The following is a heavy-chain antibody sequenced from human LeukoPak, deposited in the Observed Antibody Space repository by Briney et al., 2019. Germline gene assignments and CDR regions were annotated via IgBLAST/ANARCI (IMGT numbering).Heavy chain of an antibody. CDR2: ISAYNGNT. V-gene: IGHV1-18*01. CDR1: GYTFTSYG. CDR3: ARTHDVLLWLGELWAFDP. D-gene: IGHD3-10*01. J-gene: IGHJ5*02. Sequence: ASVKVSCKASGYTFTSYGISWVRQAPGQGLEWMGWISAYNGNTNYAQKLQGRVTMTTDTSTSTAYMELRSLRSDDTAVYYCARTHDVLLWLGELWAFDPWGQGTLVTVSS.